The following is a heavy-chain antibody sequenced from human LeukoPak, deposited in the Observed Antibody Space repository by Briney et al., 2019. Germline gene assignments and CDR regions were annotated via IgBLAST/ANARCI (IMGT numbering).Heavy chain of an antibody. Sequence: PGGSLRLSCAASGFTFSSYSMNWVRQAPGKGLEWVSSISSSSSYIYYADSVKGRFTISRDNAKNSLYLQMNSLRAEDTAVYYCARGQYSGYDYLDYWGQGTLVTVSS. CDR3: ARGQYSGYDYLDY. CDR1: GFTFSSYS. V-gene: IGHV3-21*01. CDR2: ISSSSSYI. D-gene: IGHD5-12*01. J-gene: IGHJ4*02.